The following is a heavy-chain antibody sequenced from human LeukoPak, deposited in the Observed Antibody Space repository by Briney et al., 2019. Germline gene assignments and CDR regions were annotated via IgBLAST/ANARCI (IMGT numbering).Heavy chain of an antibody. CDR2: IYYSGST. CDR1: GGSISSYC. J-gene: IGHJ1*01. CDR3: ASQYCGGDCHRGRSEYFQH. V-gene: IGHV4-59*01. Sequence: SETLSPTCTVSGGSISSYCWSWIRQPPGKGLEWIGYIYYSGSTNYNPSLKSRVTISVDTSKNQFSLKLSSVTAADTAVYYCASQYCGGDCHRGRSEYFQHWGQGTLVTVSS. D-gene: IGHD2-21*01.